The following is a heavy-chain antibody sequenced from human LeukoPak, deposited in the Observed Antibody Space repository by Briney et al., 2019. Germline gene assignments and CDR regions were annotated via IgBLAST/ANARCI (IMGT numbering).Heavy chain of an antibody. V-gene: IGHV1-46*01. CDR2: INPSGGST. CDR3: AREIAAAPPFSFGPRGGGMDV. Sequence: VASVKVSCKASGYTFTSYYMHWVRQAPGQGLEWMGIINPSGGSTSYAQKFQGRVTMTRDTSTSTVYMELSSLRSEDTAVYYCAREIAAAPPFSFGPRGGGMDVWGQGTTVTVSS. CDR1: GYTFTSYY. J-gene: IGHJ6*02. D-gene: IGHD6-13*01.